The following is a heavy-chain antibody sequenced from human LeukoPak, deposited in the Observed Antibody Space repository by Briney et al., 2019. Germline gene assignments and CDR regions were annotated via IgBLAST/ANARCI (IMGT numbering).Heavy chain of an antibody. V-gene: IGHV3-23*01. CDR3: ANRGRCSYGYGMDV. J-gene: IGHJ6*02. CDR2: ISGSGGST. Sequence: GGFLRLSCAASGFTFSSYAMSWVRQAPGKGLEWVSAISGSGGSTYYADSVKGRFTISRDNSKNTLYLQMNSLRAEDTAVYYCANRGRCSYGYGMDVWGQGTTVTVSS. CDR1: GFTFSSYA. D-gene: IGHD5-18*01.